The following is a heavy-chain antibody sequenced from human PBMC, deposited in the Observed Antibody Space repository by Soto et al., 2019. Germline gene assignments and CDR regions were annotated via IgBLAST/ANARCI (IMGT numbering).Heavy chain of an antibody. J-gene: IGHJ4*02. D-gene: IGHD4-17*01. Sequence: ASVKVSCKASGYTFTTYHLNWVRQAPGQGLEWIGVINPSGGSTRYAQKFQDRVTMTRDTSTSTSTNTVYMELSSLRSEDTAVYYCARGYGELDYWGQGTLVTVSS. CDR1: GYTFTTYH. CDR3: ARGYGELDY. CDR2: INPSGGST. V-gene: IGHV1-46*01.